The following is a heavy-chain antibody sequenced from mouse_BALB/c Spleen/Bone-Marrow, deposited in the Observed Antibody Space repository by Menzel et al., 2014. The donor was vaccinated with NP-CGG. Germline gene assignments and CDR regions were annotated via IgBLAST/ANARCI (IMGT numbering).Heavy chain of an antibody. CDR1: GFSLTSYG. Sequence: VKLEESGPGLVAPSQSLSITCTVSGFSLTSYGVHWVRQPPGKGLEWLGVIWAGGSTNYNSAFMSRLSISKDNSKSQVFLKMNSLQTDDTAMYYCARVTTATGGMDYWGQGTSVTVSS. CDR2: IWAGGST. V-gene: IGHV2-9*02. D-gene: IGHD1-2*01. J-gene: IGHJ4*01. CDR3: ARVTTATGGMDY.